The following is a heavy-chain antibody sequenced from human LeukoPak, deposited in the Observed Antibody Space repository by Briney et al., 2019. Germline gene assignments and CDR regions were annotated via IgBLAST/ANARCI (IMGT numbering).Heavy chain of an antibody. CDR1: GFTFSSYA. D-gene: IGHD2-2*01. CDR2: ISGSGGST. CDR3: AGARDYQLLPNDY. Sequence: GGSLRLSCAASGFTFSSYAMSWVRQAPGKGLEWVSAISGSGGSTYYADSVKGRFTISRDNSKNTLYLQMNSLRAEDTAVYYCAGARDYQLLPNDYWGQGTLVTVSS. V-gene: IGHV3-23*01. J-gene: IGHJ4*02.